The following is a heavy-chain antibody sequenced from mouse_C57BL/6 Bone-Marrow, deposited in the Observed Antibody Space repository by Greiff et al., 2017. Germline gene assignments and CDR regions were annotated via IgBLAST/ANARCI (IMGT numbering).Heavy chain of an antibody. V-gene: IGHV1-64*01. CDR3: ASGGYYPHFDY. CDR2: IHPNSGST. CDR1: GYTFTSYW. D-gene: IGHD2-3*01. Sequence: QVQLKQPGAELVKPGASVKLSCKASGYTFTSYWMHWVKQRPGQGLEWIGMIHPNSGSTNYNEKFKSKATLTVDKSSSTAYMQLSSLTSEDSAVYYCASGGYYPHFDYWGQGTTLTVSS. J-gene: IGHJ2*01.